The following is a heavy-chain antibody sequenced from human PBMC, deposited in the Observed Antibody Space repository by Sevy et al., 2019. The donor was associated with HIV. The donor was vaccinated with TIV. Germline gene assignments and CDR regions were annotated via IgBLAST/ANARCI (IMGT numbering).Heavy chain of an antibody. CDR2: ISNSGRTT. CDR1: GFIFSDYY. J-gene: IGHJ3*02. Sequence: GGSLRLSCAASGFIFSDYYMTWVRQAPGKGLEWIAYISNSGRTTHNADSVDGRFTISRDNAKNSLYLQMNSLRVEDTAVYYCVRDRSASWIDAFDIWGRGARVTVSS. V-gene: IGHV3-11*04. CDR3: VRDRSASWIDAFDI. D-gene: IGHD2-2*03.